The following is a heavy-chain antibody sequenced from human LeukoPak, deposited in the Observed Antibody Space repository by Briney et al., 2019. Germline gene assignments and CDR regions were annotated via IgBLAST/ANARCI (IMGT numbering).Heavy chain of an antibody. CDR1: GYSISSGYY. V-gene: IGHV4-38-2*02. CDR3: ARSAYDFWSGYWGTYFDY. CDR2: IYHSGST. D-gene: IGHD3-3*01. Sequence: SETLSLTCTVSGYSISSGYYWGWIRQPPGKGLEWIGSIYHSGSTYYNPSLKSRVTISVDTSKNQLSLKLSSVTAADTAVYYCARSAYDFWSGYWGTYFDYWGQGTLVTVPS. J-gene: IGHJ4*02.